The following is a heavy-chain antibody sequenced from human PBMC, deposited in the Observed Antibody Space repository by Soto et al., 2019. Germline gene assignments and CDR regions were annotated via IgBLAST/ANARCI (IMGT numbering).Heavy chain of an antibody. CDR1: GYTFTSYA. CDR3: ARNGIDGVTGY. Sequence: QVQLVQSGAEVKKPGASVKVSCKASGYTFTSYAMHWVRQAPGQRLEWMGIINPSGGSTSYAQKFQGRVTMTRDTSTSTVYMELSSLRSEDTAVYYCARNGIDGVTGYWGQGTLVTVSS. D-gene: IGHD3-3*01. CDR2: INPSGGST. J-gene: IGHJ4*02. V-gene: IGHV1-46*01.